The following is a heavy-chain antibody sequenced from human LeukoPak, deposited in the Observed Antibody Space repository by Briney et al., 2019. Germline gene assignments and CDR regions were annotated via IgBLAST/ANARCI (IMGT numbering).Heavy chain of an antibody. D-gene: IGHD6-19*01. V-gene: IGHV5-51*01. J-gene: IGHJ4*02. Sequence: PGESLKISRKGSGYSFTTYWIDWVRQMPGKGLEWMGIIYPGDSDTRYSPSFQGQVTISADKSISTAYLQWSSLKASDTAMYYCARHERDSSGWFGYWGQGTLVTVSS. CDR3: ARHERDSSGWFGY. CDR2: IYPGDSDT. CDR1: GYSFTTYW.